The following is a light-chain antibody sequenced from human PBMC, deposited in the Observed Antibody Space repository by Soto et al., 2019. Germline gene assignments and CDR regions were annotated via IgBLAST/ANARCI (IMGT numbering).Light chain of an antibody. Sequence: QSVLTQPASVSGFPGQSITISCTGTSSDIGAYNYVSWYQQHAGKAPKLMVYDVGDRPSGVSPRFFGSKSGNTASLTISDLQAEDEADDYCSSYTTTSTVLFGSGTKLTVL. CDR1: SSDIGAYNY. CDR3: SSYTTTSTVL. J-gene: IGLJ6*01. V-gene: IGLV2-14*03. CDR2: DVG.